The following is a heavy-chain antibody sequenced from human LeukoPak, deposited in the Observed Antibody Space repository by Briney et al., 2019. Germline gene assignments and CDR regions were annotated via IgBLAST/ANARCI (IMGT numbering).Heavy chain of an antibody. CDR3: ARGSYDILTGYYRY. V-gene: IGHV1-18*01. D-gene: IGHD3-9*01. Sequence: ASVKVSCKASGYTFTSYGISWVRQAPGQGLEWMGWISAYNGNTNYAQKLQGRVTMTTDTSTSTAYMELRSLRSDDTAVYYCARGSYDILTGYYRYWGQGTLVTVSS. CDR1: GYTFTSYG. CDR2: ISAYNGNT. J-gene: IGHJ4*02.